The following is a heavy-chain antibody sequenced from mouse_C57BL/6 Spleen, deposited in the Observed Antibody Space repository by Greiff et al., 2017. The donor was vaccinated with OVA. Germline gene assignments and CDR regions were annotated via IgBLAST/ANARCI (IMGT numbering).Heavy chain of an antibody. CDR1: GYTFTSYW. J-gene: IGHJ3*01. D-gene: IGHD1-1*01. CDR3: SLYYGSSYRFAY. Sequence: QVQLQQPGAELVKPGASVKMSCKASGYTFTSYWITWAKQRPGQGLEWIGDIYPGSGSTNYNEKFKSKATLTVDTSSSTAYMQLSSLTSEDSAVYYCSLYYGSSYRFAYWGQGTLVTVSA. V-gene: IGHV1-55*01. CDR2: IYPGSGST.